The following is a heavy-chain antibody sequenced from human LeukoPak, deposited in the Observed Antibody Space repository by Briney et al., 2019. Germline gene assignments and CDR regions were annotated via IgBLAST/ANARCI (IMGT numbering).Heavy chain of an antibody. J-gene: IGHJ4*02. CDR2: IKQDGSEK. D-gene: IGHD5-12*01. CDR1: GFTFGSYW. V-gene: IGHV3-7*01. CDR3: ARDPPYSGYDEYYFDY. Sequence: TGGSLRLSCAASGFTFGSYWMSWVRQAPGKGLEWVANIKQDGSEKYFVGSVRGRFTISRDNAKNSLYLQMNSLRAEDTAVYYCARDPPYSGYDEYYFDYWGQGTLVTVSS.